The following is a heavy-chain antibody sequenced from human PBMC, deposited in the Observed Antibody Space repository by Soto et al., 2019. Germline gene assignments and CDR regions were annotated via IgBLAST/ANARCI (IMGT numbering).Heavy chain of an antibody. CDR2: ISSSGSTI. D-gene: IGHD6-19*01. CDR3: ARDSSGWYSYYYYGMDV. J-gene: IGHJ6*02. Sequence: PGGSLRLSCAASGFTFSSYEMNWVRQAPGKGLEWVSYISSSGSTIYYADSVKGRFTISRDNAKNSLYLQMNSLRAEDTAVYYCARDSSGWYSYYYYGMDVWGQGTTVTVSS. V-gene: IGHV3-48*03. CDR1: GFTFSSYE.